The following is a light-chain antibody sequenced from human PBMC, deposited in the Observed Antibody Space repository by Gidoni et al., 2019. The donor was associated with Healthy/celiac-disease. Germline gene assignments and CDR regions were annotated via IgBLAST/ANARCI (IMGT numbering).Light chain of an antibody. CDR1: QSVSSIY. CDR3: QQYDSSQGFT. CDR2: GAS. Sequence: ELVLTQSPGTLSLSPGARATLSCRASQSVSSIYLAWYQQNPGQAPRLLIYGASSRATGVPDRFISSGSGTAFSLTISRLEPEDVLVYYCQQYDSSQGFTFGPGTKVDIK. V-gene: IGKV3-20*01. J-gene: IGKJ3*01.